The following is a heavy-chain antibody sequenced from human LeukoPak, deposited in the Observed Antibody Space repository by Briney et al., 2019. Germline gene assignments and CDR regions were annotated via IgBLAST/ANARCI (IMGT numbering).Heavy chain of an antibody. V-gene: IGHV4-39*07. Sequence: SETLSLTCTVSGGSISSSSYYLGWIRQPPGKGLEWIGSIYYSGSTYYNPSLKSRVTISVDTSKNQFSLKLSSVTAADTAVYYCAPYYYDSSALGNWFDPWGQGTLVTVSS. CDR3: APYYYDSSALGNWFDP. CDR1: GGSISSSSYY. D-gene: IGHD3-22*01. CDR2: IYYSGST. J-gene: IGHJ5*02.